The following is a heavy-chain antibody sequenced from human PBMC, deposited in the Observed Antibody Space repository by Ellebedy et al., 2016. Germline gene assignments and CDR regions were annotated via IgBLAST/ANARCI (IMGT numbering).Heavy chain of an antibody. CDR1: GFTFSNYV. CDR3: AKDRDDAGDFVFDS. D-gene: IGHD4-17*01. J-gene: IGHJ4*02. CDR2: ISRTDDST. Sequence: GGSLRLSXTASGFTFSNYVMSWVRQAPGKGLKWVSGISRTDDSTYYADSVKDRFTISRDDPKSTLYLQMNNLRAEDTAVYYCAKDRDDAGDFVFDSWGQGTLVTVSS. V-gene: IGHV3-23*01.